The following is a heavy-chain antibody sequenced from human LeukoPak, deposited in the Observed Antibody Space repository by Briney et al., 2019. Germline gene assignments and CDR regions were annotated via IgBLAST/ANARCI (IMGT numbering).Heavy chain of an antibody. CDR2: ISYDGSNK. Sequence: GGSVRLSCAASGFTFSSYAMHWVRQAPGKGLEWVAVISYDGSNKYYADSVKGRFTISRDNSKNTLYLQMNSLRAEDTAVYYCARDGGQNSDAFDIWGQGTMVTVSS. D-gene: IGHD6-25*01. J-gene: IGHJ3*02. V-gene: IGHV3-30*04. CDR1: GFTFSSYA. CDR3: ARDGGQNSDAFDI.